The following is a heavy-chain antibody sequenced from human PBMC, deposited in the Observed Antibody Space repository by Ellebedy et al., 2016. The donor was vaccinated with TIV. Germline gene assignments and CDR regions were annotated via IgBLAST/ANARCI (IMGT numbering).Heavy chain of an antibody. Sequence: MPSETLSLTCTVSGGAISTSDSYWGWIRQPPGKGLEWIGNIFYSGTTFYDSSLKSRVTISVDTSKNPFSLKVTSVTASDTGVYFCARWREGHGDYRFDPWGQGTLVTVSS. CDR1: GGAISTSDSY. CDR3: ARWREGHGDYRFDP. V-gene: IGHV4-39*01. J-gene: IGHJ5*02. D-gene: IGHD4-17*01. CDR2: IFYSGTT.